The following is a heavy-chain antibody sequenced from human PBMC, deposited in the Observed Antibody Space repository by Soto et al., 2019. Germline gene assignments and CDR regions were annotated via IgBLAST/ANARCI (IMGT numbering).Heavy chain of an antibody. J-gene: IGHJ6*02. V-gene: IGHV3-33*01. Sequence: QVQLVESGGGVVQPGRSLRLSCAASGFTFSSYGMHWVRQAPGKGLEWVAVIWYDGSNKYYADSVKGRFTISRDNSKNTLYLQMNSLRAEDTAVYYCAREEVYYYGSGSYGRSTNYYGMDVWGQGTTVTVSS. CDR2: IWYDGSNK. D-gene: IGHD3-10*01. CDR1: GFTFSSYG. CDR3: AREEVYYYGSGSYGRSTNYYGMDV.